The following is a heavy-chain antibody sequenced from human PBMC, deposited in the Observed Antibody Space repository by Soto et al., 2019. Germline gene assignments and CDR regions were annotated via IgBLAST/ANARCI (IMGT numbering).Heavy chain of an antibody. CDR2: ISSSSSTI. CDR1: GFTFSSYS. CDR3: ARSKNVGNVQSNIYYYYGMDV. Sequence: GGSLRLSCAASGFTFSSYSMNWVRQAPGKGLEWVSYISSSSSTIYYADSVKGRFTISRDNAKNSLYLQMNSLRDEDTAVYYCARSKNVGNVQSNIYYYYGMDVWGQGTTVTVSS. V-gene: IGHV3-48*02. J-gene: IGHJ6*02. D-gene: IGHD1-1*01.